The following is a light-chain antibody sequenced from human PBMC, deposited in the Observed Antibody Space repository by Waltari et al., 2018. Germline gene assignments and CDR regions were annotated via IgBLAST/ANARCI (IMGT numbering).Light chain of an antibody. Sequence: DIQMTQSPSSLSASVGDRVTITCQASQDISNYLNWYQQKPVKAPKLLIYDASNLETGVPSRFSGSGSGTDFTFTINSLQPEDIATYYCQQYDTLPWTFGQGTKVEIK. CDR1: QDISNY. J-gene: IGKJ1*01. CDR2: DAS. CDR3: QQYDTLPWT. V-gene: IGKV1-33*01.